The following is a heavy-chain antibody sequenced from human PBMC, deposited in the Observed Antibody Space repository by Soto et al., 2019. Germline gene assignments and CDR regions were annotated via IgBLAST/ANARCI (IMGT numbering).Heavy chain of an antibody. Sequence: EVQLVQSGAEVKKPGESLKISCKGSGYSFTSYWIGWVRQMPGKGLEWMGIIYPGDSDTRYSPSFQGQVTISADKSISTAYLQWSSLKASDTAMYYCARHGLSIAAAGGAGEVSYYYGMDVWGQGTTVTVSS. V-gene: IGHV5-51*01. D-gene: IGHD6-13*01. CDR3: ARHGLSIAAAGGAGEVSYYYGMDV. CDR2: IYPGDSDT. CDR1: GYSFTSYW. J-gene: IGHJ6*02.